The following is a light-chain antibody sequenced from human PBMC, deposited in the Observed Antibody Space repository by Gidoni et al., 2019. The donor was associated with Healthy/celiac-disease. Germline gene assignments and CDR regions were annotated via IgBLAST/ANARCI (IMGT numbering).Light chain of an antibody. J-gene: IGKJ2*01. Sequence: DIQMTQSPSTLSASVGDRVTITCRASQSISSWLAWYQQKPGKAPKLLIYKASSLESGVPSRFSGSGSGTEFTLTISSLQPDEFATYYCQQYNSYSYTFGQXTKLEIK. CDR2: KAS. CDR3: QQYNSYSYT. CDR1: QSISSW. V-gene: IGKV1-5*03.